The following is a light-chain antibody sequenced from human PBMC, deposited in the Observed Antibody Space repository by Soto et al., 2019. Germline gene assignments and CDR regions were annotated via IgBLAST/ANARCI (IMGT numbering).Light chain of an antibody. CDR3: QQYNNYWT. Sequence: DIQLTQSPSTLSASVGDRVTITCRASQSIYDWLAWYQQKPGQAPNLLIYDASSLESGVPSRFSGSGSGTEFTLTISSLQPDDFATYFCQQYNNYWTFGQGTKVDI. J-gene: IGKJ1*01. CDR2: DAS. CDR1: QSIYDW. V-gene: IGKV1-5*01.